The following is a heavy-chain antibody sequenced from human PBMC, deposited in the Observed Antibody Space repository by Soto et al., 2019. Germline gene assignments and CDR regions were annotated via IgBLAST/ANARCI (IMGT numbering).Heavy chain of an antibody. Sequence: GSLRLSCAASEFTVSSNYMNWVRQAPGKGLECVSTIYSGGSTYYADSVKGRFTISRDNSKNTLYLQMNNLRAEDTAVYYCAGRVGATNYGMDVWGQGTTVTVSS. CDR2: IYSGGST. D-gene: IGHD1-26*01. CDR3: AGRVGATNYGMDV. V-gene: IGHV3-53*01. CDR1: EFTVSSNY. J-gene: IGHJ6*02.